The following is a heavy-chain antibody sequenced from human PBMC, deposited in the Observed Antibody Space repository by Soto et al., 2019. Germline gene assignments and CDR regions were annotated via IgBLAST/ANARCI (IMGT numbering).Heavy chain of an antibody. J-gene: IGHJ5*01. CDR2: IKSKTDGGTT. CDR3: TTDSYITMIVVRFDY. D-gene: IGHD3-22*01. V-gene: IGHV3-15*07. CDR1: GFAFSNAW. Sequence: PGGSLRLSCAASGFAFSNAWINWVRQAPGKGLEWVGRIKSKTDGGTTDFAAPVRGRFAISRDDSKNMVYMQMNSLKTEDTAVYYCTTDSYITMIVVRFDYCGHGTLVTVSS.